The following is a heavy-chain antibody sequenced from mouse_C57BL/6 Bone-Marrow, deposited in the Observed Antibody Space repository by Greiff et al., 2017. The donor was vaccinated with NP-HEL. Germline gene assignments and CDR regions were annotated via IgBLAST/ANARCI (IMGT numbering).Heavy chain of an antibody. CDR1: GYTFTSYW. CDR3: ARPGRELYSFDY. Sequence: QVQLQQPGAELVMPGASVKLSCKASGYTFTSYWMHWVKQRPGQGLEWIGEIDPSDSYTNYNQKFKGKSTLTVDKSSSTAYMQLSSLTSDDSAVSYCARPGRELYSFDYWGQGTTLTVSS. V-gene: IGHV1-69*01. CDR2: IDPSDSYT. J-gene: IGHJ2*01.